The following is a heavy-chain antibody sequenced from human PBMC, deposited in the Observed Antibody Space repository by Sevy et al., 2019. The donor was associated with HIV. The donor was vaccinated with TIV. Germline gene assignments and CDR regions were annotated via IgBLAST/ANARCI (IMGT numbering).Heavy chain of an antibody. J-gene: IGHJ4*02. CDR2: IKSKSDGGTT. CDR3: TTKTGPYYDFWSGYYNDY. CDR1: GFTFSNAW. V-gene: IGHV3-15*01. Sequence: GGSLRLSCAASGFTFSNAWMNWVRQAPGKGLEWVGRIKSKSDGGTTDYAAPVKGRFTISRDDSKKTLYLQMNSLKTEDTAVYYCTTKTGPYYDFWSGYYNDYWGQGTLVTVSS. D-gene: IGHD3-3*01.